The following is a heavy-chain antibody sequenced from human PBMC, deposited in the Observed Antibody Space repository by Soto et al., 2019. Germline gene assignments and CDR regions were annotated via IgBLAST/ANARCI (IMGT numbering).Heavy chain of an antibody. J-gene: IGHJ4*02. D-gene: IGHD6-19*01. V-gene: IGHV1-3*05. CDR1: GYTFTGYA. Sequence: QVQLLQSGAEEKKSGASLKVSCKASGYTFTGYAMHWVRQAPGQRLEWMGWINAGNGNTKYSQKFQGRVTITRDTSASTAYMELSSLRSEDTAVYYCARAVAVPADFDYWGQGTLVNVSS. CDR2: INAGNGNT. CDR3: ARAVAVPADFDY.